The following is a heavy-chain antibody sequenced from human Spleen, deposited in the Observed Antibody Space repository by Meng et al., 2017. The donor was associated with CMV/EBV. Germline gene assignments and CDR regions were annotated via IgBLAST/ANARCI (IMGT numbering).Heavy chain of an antibody. CDR1: GGSMGRGTYH. CDR3: ALTTDNWFDP. D-gene: IGHD4-11*01. V-gene: IGHV4-39*07. Sequence: GSLRLSCTVSGGSMGRGTYHWAWIRQPPGKGLEWIVSIYYNGNTFYNPSLKSRVTISGDTSKNQFSLKVNSLTAADAAVYYCALTTDNWFDPWGHGILVTVSS. J-gene: IGHJ5*02. CDR2: IYYNGNT.